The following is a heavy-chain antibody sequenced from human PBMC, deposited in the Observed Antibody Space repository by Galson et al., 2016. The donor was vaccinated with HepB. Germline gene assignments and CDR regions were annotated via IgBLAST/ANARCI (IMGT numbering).Heavy chain of an antibody. J-gene: IGHJ4*02. CDR1: GFTFGSFC. CDR2: IWYDGSNK. D-gene: IGHD3-10*02. V-gene: IGHV3-33*06. Sequence: SLRLSCAASGFTFGSFCMHWVRQAPGKGLEWVAVIWYDGSNKYYADSVKGRFTISRDNAQNTLYLQMNSLRVEDTAVYYCAKDMFPWRAPTEGPVAYWGQGALVTVPS. CDR3: AKDMFPWRAPTEGPVAY.